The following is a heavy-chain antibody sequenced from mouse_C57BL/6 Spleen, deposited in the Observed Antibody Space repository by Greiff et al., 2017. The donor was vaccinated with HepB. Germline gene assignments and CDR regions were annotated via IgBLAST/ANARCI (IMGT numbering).Heavy chain of an antibody. CDR2: ISSGSSTI. V-gene: IGHV5-17*01. CDR3: AREGWDVLDY. J-gene: IGHJ2*01. Sequence: EVKLVESGGGLVKPGGSLKLSCAASGFTFSDYGMHWVRQAPEKGLEWVAYISSGSSTIYYADTVKGRFTISRDNAKNTLFLQMTRLRSEDTAMYYCAREGWDVLDYWGQGTTLTVSS. D-gene: IGHD4-1*01. CDR1: GFTFSDYG.